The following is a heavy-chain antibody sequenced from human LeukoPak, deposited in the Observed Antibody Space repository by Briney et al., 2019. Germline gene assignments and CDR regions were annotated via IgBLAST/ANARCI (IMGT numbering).Heavy chain of an antibody. CDR3: AKSPNYGPDAFDI. CDR2: ISGSGGSR. V-gene: IGHV3-23*01. J-gene: IGHJ3*02. D-gene: IGHD3-10*01. Sequence: PGGSLRLSCAASGFTFSSYAMSWVRQAPGKGLEWVSAISGSGGSRYYADSVKGRFTISRDNSKNTLYLQMNSLRAEDTAVYYCAKSPNYGPDAFDIWGQGTMVTVSS. CDR1: GFTFSSYA.